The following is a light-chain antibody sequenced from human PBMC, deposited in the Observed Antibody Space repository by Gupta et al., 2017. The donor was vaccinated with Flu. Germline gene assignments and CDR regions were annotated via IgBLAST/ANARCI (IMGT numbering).Light chain of an antibody. Sequence: EIVLTQSPGTLSVSQGERATLSCRASQTIFSNYLAWFQHKPGQAPRLLIHGASSRATGIPDRFTGSGSGTDFTLTISGLGPEDVAIYFCQQYGSSPRTFGHGTKVEIK. CDR1: QTIFSNY. CDR3: QQYGSSPRT. CDR2: GAS. J-gene: IGKJ1*01. V-gene: IGKV3-20*01.